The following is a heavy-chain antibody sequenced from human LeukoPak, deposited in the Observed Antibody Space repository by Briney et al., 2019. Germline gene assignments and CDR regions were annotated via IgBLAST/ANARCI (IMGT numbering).Heavy chain of an antibody. CDR2: ISGNGGNT. CDR1: GFSFSICS. J-gene: IGHJ4*02. CDR3: VKATVTSSYFDYFDY. V-gene: IGHV3-64D*09. Sequence: GGSLRLSCSASGFSFSICSMHWVRQAPGKGLEYVSAISGNGGNTNYADSVKGRFTISRDNSKNTLYLQMSSLRAEDTAVYYCVKATVTSSYFDYFDYWGQGTLVTVSS. D-gene: IGHD4-17*01.